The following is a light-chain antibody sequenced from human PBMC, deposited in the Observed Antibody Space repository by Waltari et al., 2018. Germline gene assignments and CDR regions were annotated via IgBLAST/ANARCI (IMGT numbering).Light chain of an antibody. CDR3: SSYTSTSTLCV. CDR1: TSDVDAYTY. Sequence: QSALTQPASVSGSPGQSITISCPGTTSDVDAYTYVSWYQQFPGKAPKLILSDVSHRPSGFSTSFSGSKSDATASRTISGLQADDEAEYWCSSYTSTSTLCVFGGGTKLTV. J-gene: IGLJ3*02. CDR2: DVS. V-gene: IGLV2-14*03.